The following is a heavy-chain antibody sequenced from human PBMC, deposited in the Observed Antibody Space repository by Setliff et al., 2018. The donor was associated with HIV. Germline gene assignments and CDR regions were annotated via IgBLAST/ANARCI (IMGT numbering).Heavy chain of an antibody. V-gene: IGHV1-69-2*01. CDR1: GYTFTDYH. D-gene: IGHD4-17*01. CDR2: VEPQHGET. J-gene: IGHJ6*03. CDR3: ARGTTATDYYYYMDV. Sequence: ASVKVSCKASGYTFTDYHMHWVQQAPGKGLEWMGRVEPQHGETIFAGKFQGRVAITADTSTDTAYMELSSLRSEDTAVYFCARGTTATDYYYYMDVWGKGTSVTVSS.